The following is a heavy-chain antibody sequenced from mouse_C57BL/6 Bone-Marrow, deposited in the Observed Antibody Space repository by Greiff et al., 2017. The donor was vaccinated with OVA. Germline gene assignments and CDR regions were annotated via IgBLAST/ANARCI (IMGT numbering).Heavy chain of an antibody. CDR3: ARGSAYYSNYVYYAMDY. CDR1: GYTFTSYW. V-gene: IGHV1-55*01. CDR2: IYPGSGST. Sequence: VQLQQPGAELVKPGASVKMSCKASGYTFTSYWITWVKQRPGQGLEWIGDIYPGSGSTNYNEKFKSKATLTVDTSSSTAYMQLSSLTSEDSAVYYCARGSAYYSNYVYYAMDYWGQGTSVTVSS. D-gene: IGHD2-5*01. J-gene: IGHJ4*01.